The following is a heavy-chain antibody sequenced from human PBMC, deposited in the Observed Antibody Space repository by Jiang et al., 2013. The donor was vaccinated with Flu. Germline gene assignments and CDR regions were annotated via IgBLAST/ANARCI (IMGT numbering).Heavy chain of an antibody. Sequence: SGAEVKKPGASVKVSCKASGYTFTSYYMHWVRQAPGQGLEWMGIINPSGGSTSYAQKFQGRVTMTRDTSTSTVYMELSSLRSEDTAVYYCARDWGDYVWGSNMPVDYWGQGTLVTVSS. V-gene: IGHV1-46*01. J-gene: IGHJ4*02. CDR1: GYTFTSYY. CDR3: ARDWGDYVWGSNMPVDY. D-gene: IGHD3-16*01. CDR2: INPSGGST.